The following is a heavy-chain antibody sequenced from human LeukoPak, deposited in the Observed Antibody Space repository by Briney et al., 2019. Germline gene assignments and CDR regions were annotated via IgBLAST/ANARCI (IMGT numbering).Heavy chain of an antibody. D-gene: IGHD5-24*01. CDR3: ARAAGRWLQLPLDY. V-gene: IGHV3-21*01. CDR1: GFTSSSYS. Sequence: GGPLRLSCAASGFTSSSYSMNWVRQAPGKGLEWVSSISSSSSYIYYADSVKGRFTISRDNAKNSLYLQMNSLRAEDTAVYYCARAAGRWLQLPLDYWGQGTLVTVSS. J-gene: IGHJ4*02. CDR2: ISSSSSYI.